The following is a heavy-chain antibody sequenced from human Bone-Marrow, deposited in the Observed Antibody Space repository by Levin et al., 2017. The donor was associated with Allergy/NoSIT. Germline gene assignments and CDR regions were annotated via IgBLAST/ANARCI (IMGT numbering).Heavy chain of an antibody. CDR2: INHSGSA. CDR1: SASFSGYY. Sequence: KSSETLSLTCSVSSASFSGYYWTWIRQPPGKGLDWIGEINHSGSASYNPSLKSRVTISVAASQKQFSLKMNSVTAADTAVYFCARGYYFLNGNYIDSWGQGILVSVSS. V-gene: IGHV4-34*01. J-gene: IGHJ4*02. CDR3: ARGYYFLNGNYIDS. D-gene: IGHD1-26*01.